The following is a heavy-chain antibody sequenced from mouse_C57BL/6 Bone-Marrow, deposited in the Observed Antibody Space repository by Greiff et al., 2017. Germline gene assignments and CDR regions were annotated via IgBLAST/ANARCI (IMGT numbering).Heavy chain of an antibody. CDR3: ARRLRRSYDMDD. Sequence: VKLMESGAELARPGASVKLSCKASGYTFTSYGISWVKQRTGQGLEWIGEIYPRSGNTYYNEKFKGKATLTADKSSSTAYVELRSLTSEDSAVYFCARRLRRSYDMDDWGQGTSVTVSS. D-gene: IGHD2-4*01. CDR2: IYPRSGNT. J-gene: IGHJ4*01. CDR1: GYTFTSYG. V-gene: IGHV1-81*01.